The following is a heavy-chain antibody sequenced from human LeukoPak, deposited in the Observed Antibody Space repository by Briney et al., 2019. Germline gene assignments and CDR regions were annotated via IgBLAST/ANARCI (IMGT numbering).Heavy chain of an antibody. V-gene: IGHV4-59*01. J-gene: IGHJ6*02. Sequence: SETLSLTCTVSGGSISSYYWSWIRQPPGKGLEWIGYIYYSGSTNYNPSLKSRVTISVDTSKNQFSLKLSSVTAADTAVYYCARGHSYGYSYYYGMDVWGQGTTVTVSS. CDR2: IYYSGST. D-gene: IGHD5-18*01. CDR1: GGSISSYY. CDR3: ARGHSYGYSYYYGMDV.